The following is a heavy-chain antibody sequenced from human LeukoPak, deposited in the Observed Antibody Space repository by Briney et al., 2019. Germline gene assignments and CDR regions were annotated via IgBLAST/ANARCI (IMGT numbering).Heavy chain of an antibody. V-gene: IGHV3-23*01. D-gene: IGHD3-9*01. Sequence: PGGSLRLSCAASGFTFSSYAMSWVRQAPGKGLEWVSTISGNGGSTYYADSVKGRFTISRDNSKHTLYLQMNSLRAEDTAVYYCAQGGLRYFDWLDYWGQGTLVTVSS. CDR3: AQGGLRYFDWLDY. J-gene: IGHJ4*02. CDR1: GFTFSSYA. CDR2: ISGNGGST.